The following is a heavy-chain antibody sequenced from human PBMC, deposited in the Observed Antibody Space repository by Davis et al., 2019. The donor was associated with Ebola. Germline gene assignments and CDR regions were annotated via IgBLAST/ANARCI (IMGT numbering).Heavy chain of an antibody. CDR2: IYYSGST. CDR1: GGSFSGSY. D-gene: IGHD3-10*01. Sequence: SETLSFTCAVYGGSFSGSYWSWIRQPPGKGLEWIGYIYYSGSTNYNPSLKSRVTISVDRSKNQFSLKLSSVTAADTAVYYCARERPMVRGTWYGMDVWGQGTTVTVSS. V-gene: IGHV4-59*12. J-gene: IGHJ6*02. CDR3: ARERPMVRGTWYGMDV.